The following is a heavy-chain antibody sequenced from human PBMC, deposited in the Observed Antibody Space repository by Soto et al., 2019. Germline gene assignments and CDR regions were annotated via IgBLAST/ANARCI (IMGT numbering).Heavy chain of an antibody. Sequence: QVQLQESGPGLVKPSQTLSLTCTVSGGSISSGGYYWSWILQHPGKGLEWIGYIYYSGSTYYNPSLKSRVTISVDTSKNQFSLKLSSVTAADTAVYYCASGGPRSYYYGMDVWGQGTTVTVSS. J-gene: IGHJ6*02. D-gene: IGHD3-10*01. V-gene: IGHV4-31*03. CDR1: GGSISSGGYY. CDR2: IYYSGST. CDR3: ASGGPRSYYYGMDV.